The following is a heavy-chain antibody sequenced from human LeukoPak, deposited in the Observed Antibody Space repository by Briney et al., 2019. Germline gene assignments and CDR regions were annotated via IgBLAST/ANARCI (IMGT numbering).Heavy chain of an antibody. CDR1: GFTFSDYY. CDR3: ARWVVAVPAAPPFDY. V-gene: IGHV3-11*01. D-gene: IGHD2-2*01. CDR2: ISSSGSTI. Sequence: PGGSLRLSCAASGFTFSDYYMSWIRQAPGKGLEWVSYISSSGSTIYYADSVKGRFTISRDNAKNSLYLQMSSLRAEDTAVYYCARWVVAVPAAPPFDYWGQGTLVTVSS. J-gene: IGHJ4*02.